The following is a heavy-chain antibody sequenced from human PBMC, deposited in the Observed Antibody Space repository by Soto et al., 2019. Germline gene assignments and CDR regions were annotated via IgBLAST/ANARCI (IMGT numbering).Heavy chain of an antibody. D-gene: IGHD3-3*01. Sequence: GESLKISCKGSGYSFTSYWIGWVRQMPGKGLEWMGIIYPGDSDTRYSPSFQGQVTISADKSISTAYLQWSSLKASDTAMYYCARSDDFWSGYYDYYYGMDVWGQGNAVTVSS. CDR3: ARSDDFWSGYYDYYYGMDV. CDR1: GYSFTSYW. J-gene: IGHJ6*02. V-gene: IGHV5-51*01. CDR2: IYPGDSDT.